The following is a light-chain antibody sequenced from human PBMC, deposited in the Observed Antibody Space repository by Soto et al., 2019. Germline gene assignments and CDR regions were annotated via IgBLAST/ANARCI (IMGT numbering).Light chain of an antibody. CDR3: QQRRNWPIT. V-gene: IGKV3-11*01. J-gene: IGKJ5*01. CDR2: DAS. Sequence: EIVLTQSPATLSLSPGERATLSCRASQSVSSYLAWYQQKPGQAPRLLIYDASNRATGIPARFSGSGSGTDFTLTISSLEPEDFEVYYCQQRRNWPITFVKGPRLQI. CDR1: QSVSSY.